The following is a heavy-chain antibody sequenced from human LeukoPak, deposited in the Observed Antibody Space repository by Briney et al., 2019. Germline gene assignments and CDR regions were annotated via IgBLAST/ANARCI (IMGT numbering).Heavy chain of an antibody. CDR1: GFTFSSYA. CDR3: ARDRSSIAVAGTLDY. CDR2: ISYDGSNK. V-gene: IGHV3-30*04. Sequence: GGSLRLSCAASGFTFSSYAMHWVRQAPGKGLEWVAVISYDGSNKYYADSVKGRFTTSRDNSKNTLYLQMNSLRAEDTAVYYCARDRSSIAVAGTLDYWGQGTLVTVS. D-gene: IGHD6-19*01. J-gene: IGHJ4*02.